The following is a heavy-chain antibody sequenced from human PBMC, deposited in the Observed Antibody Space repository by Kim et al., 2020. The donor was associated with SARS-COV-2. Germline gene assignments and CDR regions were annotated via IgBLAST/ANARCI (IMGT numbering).Heavy chain of an antibody. CDR1: GDSIKNGGHF. V-gene: IGHV4-31*02. D-gene: IGHD2-15*01. Sequence: SETLSLTCTVSGDSIKNGGHFWSWIRQRPGKGLEWIGYISYTGSTFYAPSLKSRVSMSVDTSKNQFSLKVGSVTAADTAVYYCARGSVVLGAKCYFDFWG. CDR2: ISYTGST. CDR3: ARGSVVLGAKCYFDF. J-gene: IGHJ4*03.